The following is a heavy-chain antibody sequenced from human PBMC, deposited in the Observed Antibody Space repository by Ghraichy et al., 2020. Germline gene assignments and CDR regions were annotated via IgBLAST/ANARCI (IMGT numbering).Heavy chain of an antibody. CDR2: IYKSGST. CDR1: GDSTSSGDYY. CDR3: ARARNSSGYYPVGY. V-gene: IGHV4-30-4*08. J-gene: IGHJ4*02. D-gene: IGHD3-22*01. Sequence: SETLSLTCTVSGDSTSSGDYYWGWIRQLPGKGLEWIGYIYKSGSTYYNPSLKSRLTISIDASKNQFSLKLNSVTAADTAVYYCARARNSSGYYPVGYWGQGTRVTVSS.